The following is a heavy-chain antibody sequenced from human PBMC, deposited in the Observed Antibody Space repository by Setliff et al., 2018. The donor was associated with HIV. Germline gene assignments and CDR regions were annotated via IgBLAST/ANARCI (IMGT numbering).Heavy chain of an antibody. J-gene: IGHJ6*03. CDR1: GGSISTSNW. Sequence: KPSETLSLTCTVSGGSISTSNWWGWIRQPAGKGLEWIGRIYTSGSTNYNPSLKSRVTISVDTSKSQFSLKLRSVTAADTAVYYCARETYYYDNPQYYYYYMDVWGKGTTVTVSS. CDR2: IYTSGST. CDR3: ARETYYYDNPQYYYYYMDV. V-gene: IGHV4-61*02. D-gene: IGHD3-22*01.